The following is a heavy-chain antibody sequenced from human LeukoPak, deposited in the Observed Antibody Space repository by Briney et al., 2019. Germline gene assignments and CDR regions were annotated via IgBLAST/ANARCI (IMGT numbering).Heavy chain of an antibody. CDR1: GYTFTSYG. J-gene: IGHJ6*03. Sequence: ASVKVFCKASGYTFTSYGISWVRQAPGQGLEWMGWISAYNGNTNYAQKLQGRVTMTTDTSTSTAYMELRSLRSDDTAVYYCARDARFQYYMDVWGKGTTVTVSS. CDR3: ARDARFQYYMDV. CDR2: ISAYNGNT. V-gene: IGHV1-18*01.